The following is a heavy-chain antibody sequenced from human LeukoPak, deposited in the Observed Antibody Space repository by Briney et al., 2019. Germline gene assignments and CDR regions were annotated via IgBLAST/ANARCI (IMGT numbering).Heavy chain of an antibody. CDR3: ARVRGGTTDY. Sequence: SWIRQPPGKGLEWIGYIYYSGSTYYNPSLKSRVTISVDTSKNQFSLKLSSVTAADTAVYFCARVRGGTTDYWGQGTLVTVSS. CDR2: IYYSGST. D-gene: IGHD4-17*01. V-gene: IGHV4-30-4*08. J-gene: IGHJ4*02.